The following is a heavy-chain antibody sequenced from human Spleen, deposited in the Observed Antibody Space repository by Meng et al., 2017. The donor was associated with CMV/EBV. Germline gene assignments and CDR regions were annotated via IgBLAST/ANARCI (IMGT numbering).Heavy chain of an antibody. CDR3: ARLVRPQRYFDY. CDR1: GFTFSTYW. V-gene: IGHV3-7*01. CDR2: IKEDGSEK. Sequence: SCAASGFTFSTYWMSWVRQAPGKGLEWVANIKEDGSEKYYVDSVKGRFTISRDNAKKSLYLQMNSLRAEDTAVYYCARLVRPQRYFDYWGQGTLVTVSS. D-gene: IGHD1-26*01. J-gene: IGHJ4*02.